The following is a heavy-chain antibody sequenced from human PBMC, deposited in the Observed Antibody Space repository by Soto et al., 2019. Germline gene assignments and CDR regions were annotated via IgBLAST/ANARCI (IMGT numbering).Heavy chain of an antibody. V-gene: IGHV4-34*01. CDR1: GGSFSGYY. CDR2: INHSGST. J-gene: IGHJ4*02. CDR3: ARDKITGLFDY. Sequence: QVQLQQWGAGLLKPSETLSLTCAVYGGSFSGYYWTWIRQPPGTGLEWIGEINHSGSTNYNPSLNIRVTRSVDTSKNQFSLKLTSVTAADTAVYYCARDKITGLFDYWGQGTLVTVSS. D-gene: IGHD2-8*02.